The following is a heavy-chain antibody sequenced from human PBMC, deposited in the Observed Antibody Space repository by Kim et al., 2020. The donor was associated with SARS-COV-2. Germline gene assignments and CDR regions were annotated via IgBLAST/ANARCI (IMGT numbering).Heavy chain of an antibody. CDR2: ISWNSGSI. CDR3: AKDLGTRGYYGMDV. V-gene: IGHV3-9*01. CDR1: GFTFDDYA. J-gene: IGHJ6*02. D-gene: IGHD1-1*01. Sequence: GGSLRHSCAASGFTFDDYAMHWVRQAPGKGLEWVSGISWNSGSIGYADSVKGRFTISRDNAKNSLYLQMNSLRAEDTALYYCAKDLGTRGYYGMDVWGQG.